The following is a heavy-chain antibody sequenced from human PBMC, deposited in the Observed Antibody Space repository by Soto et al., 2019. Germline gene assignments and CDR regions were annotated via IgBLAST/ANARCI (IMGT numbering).Heavy chain of an antibody. CDR2: ISAFNGDT. D-gene: IGHD6-19*01. CDR3: AREGGWQWLVPYD. J-gene: IGHJ4*02. Sequence: QVPLVPSGGGVRKPGDSVKVSCKALGYTFTSYGFSWVRQVPGQGLEWLGWISAFNGDTKSAQTMQDRLTMTTDTSTTTVQMELERLTSDDTAVYYCAREGGWQWLVPYDWGQGTLVTVSS. V-gene: IGHV1-18*01. CDR1: GYTFTSYG.